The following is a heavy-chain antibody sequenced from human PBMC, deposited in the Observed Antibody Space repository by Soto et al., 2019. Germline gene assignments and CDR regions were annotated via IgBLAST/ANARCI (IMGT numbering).Heavy chain of an antibody. CDR1: AFTFSTYG. Sequence: VQLVESGGGVVQPGRSLGLSCAASAFTFSTYGMHWVRQAPGKGLEWVAIIAYDGSNKYYADSVNGRFTITRDNSKNTLYLQMNSLRVEDTAVYYCARHGDSRGIDYWGQGTLVTVSS. CDR3: ARHGDSRGIDY. D-gene: IGHD3-16*01. V-gene: IGHV3-30*03. J-gene: IGHJ4*02. CDR2: IAYDGSNK.